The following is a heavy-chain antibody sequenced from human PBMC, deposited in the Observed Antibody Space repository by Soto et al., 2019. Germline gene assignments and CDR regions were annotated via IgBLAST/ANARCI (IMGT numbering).Heavy chain of an antibody. V-gene: IGHV3-30*03. D-gene: IGHD2-2*01. J-gene: IGHJ4*02. CDR3: ATYDIAVVPVSMQRVDSYIVEFDS. Sequence: GGSLRLSCAASGFTFSDYGMHWARQTPGRGLEWVALISYDGSIQYYADPVKGRFTISRDNSKSTLYLQMNTLRPDDTAVYYCATYDIAVVPVSMQRVDSYIVEFDSWGQGALVTVSS. CDR1: GFTFSDYG. CDR2: ISYDGSIQ.